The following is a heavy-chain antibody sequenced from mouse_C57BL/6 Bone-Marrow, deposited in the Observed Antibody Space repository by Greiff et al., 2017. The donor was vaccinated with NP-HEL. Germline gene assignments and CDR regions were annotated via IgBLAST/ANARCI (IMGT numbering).Heavy chain of an antibody. Sequence: VQGVESGPGLVQPSQSLSITCTVSGFSLTSYGVHWVRQSPGKGLEWLGVIWRGGSTDYNAAFMSRLSITKDNSKSQVFFKMNSLQADDTAIYYCASKVTYYSYYYAMDYWGQGTSVTVSS. V-gene: IGHV2-5*01. J-gene: IGHJ4*01. D-gene: IGHD2-12*01. CDR1: GFSLTSYG. CDR2: IWRGGST. CDR3: ASKVTYYSYYYAMDY.